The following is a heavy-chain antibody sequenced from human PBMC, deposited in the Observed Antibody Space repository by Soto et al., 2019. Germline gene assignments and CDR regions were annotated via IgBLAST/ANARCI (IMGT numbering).Heavy chain of an antibody. CDR2: IYHSGST. Sequence: PPDALSLTCAVSGYSISSGYYWGWIRQRPLKGPEWIGSIYHSGSTYYNPSLKSRVTISVDTSKNQFSLKLSSVAAADTAVYYCASAHGSGSYYKPHYYYGMDVWGQGTTVTVSS. CDR3: ASAHGSGSYYKPHYYYGMDV. J-gene: IGHJ6*02. V-gene: IGHV4-38-2*01. CDR1: GYSISSGYY. D-gene: IGHD3-10*01.